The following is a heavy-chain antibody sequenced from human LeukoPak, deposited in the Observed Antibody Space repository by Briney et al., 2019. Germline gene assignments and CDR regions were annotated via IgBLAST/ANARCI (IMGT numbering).Heavy chain of an antibody. CDR1: SGSVSNSHYY. J-gene: IGHJ4*02. CDR2: IFYSGNT. V-gene: IGHV4-39*07. CDR3: ARAVGCSGGSCPFDY. Sequence: PSETLSLTCTVSSGSVSNSHYYWAWVRQPPGKGLEWLGSIFYSGNTHYNPSLKSPVTISIDTSKNQFSLKVSSVTAADTAIYYCARAVGCSGGSCPFDYWGQGTLVTVSS. D-gene: IGHD2-15*01.